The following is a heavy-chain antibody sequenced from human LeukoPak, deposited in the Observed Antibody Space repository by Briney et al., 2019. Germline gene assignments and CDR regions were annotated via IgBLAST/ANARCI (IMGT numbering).Heavy chain of an antibody. Sequence: GGSLRLSCAASGFTFSSYAMSWVRQAPGKGLEWVSAISGSGGSTYYADPVKGRFTISRDNSKNTLYLQMNSLRAEDTAVYYCAKAGAYCGGDCYSRYFDYWGQGTLVTVSS. CDR2: ISGSGGST. J-gene: IGHJ4*02. V-gene: IGHV3-23*01. CDR3: AKAGAYCGGDCYSRYFDY. CDR1: GFTFSSYA. D-gene: IGHD2-21*02.